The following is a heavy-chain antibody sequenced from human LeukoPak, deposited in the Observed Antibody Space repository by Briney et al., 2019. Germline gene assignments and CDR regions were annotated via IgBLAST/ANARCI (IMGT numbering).Heavy chain of an antibody. J-gene: IGHJ3*02. V-gene: IGHV1-69*02. CDR2: IIPILGIA. Sequence: SAKVSCKASGGTFSSYTISWVRQAPGQGLEWMGRIIPILGIANYAQKFQGRVTITADKSTSTAYMELSSLRSEDTAVYYCARGYGGNSVPPNDAFDIWGQGTMVTVSS. CDR1: GGTFSSYT. D-gene: IGHD4-23*01. CDR3: ARGYGGNSVPPNDAFDI.